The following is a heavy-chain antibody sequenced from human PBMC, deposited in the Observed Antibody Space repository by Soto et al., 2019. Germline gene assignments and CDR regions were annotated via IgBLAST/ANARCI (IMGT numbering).Heavy chain of an antibody. CDR3: ARDKDPHQNGGNYYYCMDD. D-gene: IGHD2-8*01. CDR1: GGTFGNSA. V-gene: IGHV1-69*12. Sequence: QVQLVQSGAEVKKPGSSVTVSCQASGGTFGNSAISWVRQAPGQGLEWMGGIITIFPTPDYAQKFQGRVTITADESTSTAYMELASLRSEDTADYYCARDKDPHQNGGNYYYCMDDWGQGTTVTV. J-gene: IGHJ6*02. CDR2: IITIFPTP.